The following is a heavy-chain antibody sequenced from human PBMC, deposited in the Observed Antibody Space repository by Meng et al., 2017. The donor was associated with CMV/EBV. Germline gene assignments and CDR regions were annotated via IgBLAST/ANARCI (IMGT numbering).Heavy chain of an antibody. CDR1: AYTFTSYQ. V-gene: IGHV1-46*01. CDR2: INPSGGST. J-gene: IGHJ4*02. Sequence: QFELVRSWVGVKKPGASVKVSCKASAYTFTSYQMHWVRQAPGQGLEWMGIINPSGGSTSYAQKFQGRVTMTRDTSTSTVYMELSSLRSEDTAVYYCARESGSVGDYWGQGTLVTVSS. CDR3: ARESGSVGDY. D-gene: IGHD1-26*01.